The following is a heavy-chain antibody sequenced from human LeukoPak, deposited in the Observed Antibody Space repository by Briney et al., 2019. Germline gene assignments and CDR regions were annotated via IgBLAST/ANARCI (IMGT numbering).Heavy chain of an antibody. CDR2: INHSGST. V-gene: IGHV4-34*01. CDR1: GGSFSGYY. J-gene: IGHJ4*02. CDR3: ASGYSYGYNALDY. Sequence: PSETLSLTCAVYGGSFSGYYWNWIRQPPGKGLEWIGEINHSGSTNYNPSLKSRVTISVDTSKNQFSLKLSSVTAADTAVYYCASGYSYGYNALDYWGQGTLVTVSS. D-gene: IGHD5-18*01.